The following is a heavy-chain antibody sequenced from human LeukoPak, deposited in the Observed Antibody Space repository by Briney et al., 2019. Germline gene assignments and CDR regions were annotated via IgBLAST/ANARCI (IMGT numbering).Heavy chain of an antibody. CDR3: ANSRAVAGKFDY. D-gene: IGHD6-19*01. J-gene: IGHJ4*02. CDR2: IKSKTDGGTT. V-gene: IGHV3-15*01. CDR1: GFTFSNAW. Sequence: GGSLRLSCAASGFTFSNAWMSWVRQAPGKGLEWVGRIKSKTDGGTTDYAAPVKGRFTISRDDSKNTLYLQMNSLKTEDTAVYYCANSRAVAGKFDYWGQGTLVTVSS.